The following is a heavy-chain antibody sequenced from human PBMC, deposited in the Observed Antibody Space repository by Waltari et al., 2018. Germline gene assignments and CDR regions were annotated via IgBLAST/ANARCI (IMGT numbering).Heavy chain of an antibody. CDR3: AREPPRYPGYCSGGSCYFDY. CDR2: TNHSGST. Sequence: QVQLQQWGAGLLKPSETLSLTCAVYGGSFSGYYWSWIRQPPGKGLEWIGETNHSGSTHYNPSLNSRVTISVDSSQNQFSLKLSSVTSADTAVYYCAREPPRYPGYCSGGSCYFDYWGQGTLVTVSS. D-gene: IGHD2-15*01. V-gene: IGHV4-34*01. CDR1: GGSFSGYY. J-gene: IGHJ4*02.